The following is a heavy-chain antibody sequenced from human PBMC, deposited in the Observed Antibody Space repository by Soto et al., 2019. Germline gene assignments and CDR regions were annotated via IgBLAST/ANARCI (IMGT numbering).Heavy chain of an antibody. CDR3: TGEVASGY. CDR2: ISRDGGTK. V-gene: IGHV3-30*03. CDR1: GFTVSTYG. J-gene: IGHJ4*02. Sequence: QVQLVESGGGVVQPGRSLRLSCAVSGFTVSTYGMHWVRQAPGKGLEWVAVISRDGGTKYYADSVKGRFTISRDNSRNTLFLDMNSLRGVDRAVYYCTGEVASGYWGQGTLVTVSS. D-gene: IGHD2-8*02.